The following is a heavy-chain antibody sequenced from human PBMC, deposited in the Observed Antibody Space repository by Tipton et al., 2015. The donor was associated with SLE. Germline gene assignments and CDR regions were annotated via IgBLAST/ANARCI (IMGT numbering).Heavy chain of an antibody. CDR2: ISHSGTT. V-gene: IGHV4-59*12. CDR3: GRAIGVHYFHV. D-gene: IGHD2-21*01. Sequence: TLSLTCTVSGVSISHYYWSWIRQPPGKGLEWIGYISHSGTTYYNPSLKTRVTISVDASKTQFSLRLTSVTAADTAVYYCGRAIGVHYFHVWGQGTLVTVSS. CDR1: GVSISHYY. J-gene: IGHJ4*02.